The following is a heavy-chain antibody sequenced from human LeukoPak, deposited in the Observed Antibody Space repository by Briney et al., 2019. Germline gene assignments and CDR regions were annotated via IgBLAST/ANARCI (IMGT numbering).Heavy chain of an antibody. Sequence: PSETLSLTCAVYGGSFSGYYWSWIRQRPGKGREWIGEINHSGSTNYNPSLKSRVTISVDTSKNQFSLKLSSVTAADTAVYYCARLGHSYGSGSYHTPNWFDPWGQGTLVTVSS. V-gene: IGHV4-34*01. D-gene: IGHD3-10*01. CDR1: GGSFSGYY. J-gene: IGHJ5*02. CDR3: ARLGHSYGSGSYHTPNWFDP. CDR2: INHSGST.